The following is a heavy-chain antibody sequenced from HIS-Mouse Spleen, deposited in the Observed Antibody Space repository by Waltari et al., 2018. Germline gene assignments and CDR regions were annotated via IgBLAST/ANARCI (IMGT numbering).Heavy chain of an antibody. CDR3: AREIPYSSSWYDWYFDL. D-gene: IGHD6-13*01. CDR1: GGSIRRSSYE. Sequence: QLQLQESGPGLVKPSETLSLTCTVSGGSIRRSSYEWGWIRQPPGKGLEWIGSIYYSGSTYYNPSLKSRVTISVDTSKNQFSLKLSSVTAADTAVYYCAREIPYSSSWYDWYFDLWGRGTLVTVSS. V-gene: IGHV4-39*07. CDR2: IYYSGST. J-gene: IGHJ2*01.